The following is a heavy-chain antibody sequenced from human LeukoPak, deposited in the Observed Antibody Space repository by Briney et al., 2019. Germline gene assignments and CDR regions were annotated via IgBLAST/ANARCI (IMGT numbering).Heavy chain of an antibody. CDR2: INRDGTIT. Sequence: GGSLGLSCAASGFTFSTYWMHWARQAPGKGLVWVSRINRDGTITTYADSVKGRFTISRDNAKNTLYLQMNSLRVEDTAVYYCARESSSSLDYWGQRTLVTVSS. J-gene: IGHJ4*02. CDR1: GFTFSTYW. CDR3: ARESSSSLDY. V-gene: IGHV3-74*01. D-gene: IGHD6-13*01.